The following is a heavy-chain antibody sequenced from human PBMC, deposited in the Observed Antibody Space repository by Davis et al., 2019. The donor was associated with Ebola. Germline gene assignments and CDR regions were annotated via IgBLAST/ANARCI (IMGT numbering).Heavy chain of an antibody. CDR1: GFTFSSYS. CDR2: ISSSSSTI. J-gene: IGHJ3*02. D-gene: IGHD5-24*01. V-gene: IGHV3-48*04. Sequence: GGPLRPSFPASGFTFSSYSMNWVRQAPGKGLEWVSYISSSSSTIYYADSVKGRFTISRDNAKNTLYLQKNSLRVEDTAVYYCAREMATTNDAFDIWGQGTMVSVSS. CDR3: AREMATTNDAFDI.